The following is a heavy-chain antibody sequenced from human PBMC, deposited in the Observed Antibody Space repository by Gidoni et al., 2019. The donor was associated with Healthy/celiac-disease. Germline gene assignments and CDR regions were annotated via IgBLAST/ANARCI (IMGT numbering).Heavy chain of an antibody. CDR3: ARDTHGYYDSSGYYFDY. CDR1: GFTFSSYW. J-gene: IGHJ4*02. CDR2: IKQDGSEK. Sequence: EVQLVESGGGLVQPGGSLRLSCAASGFTFSSYWMSWVRQAPGKGLEWVANIKQDGSEKYYVDSVKGRFTISRDNAKNSLYLQMNSLRAEDTAVYYCARDTHGYYDSSGYYFDYWGQGTLVTVSS. V-gene: IGHV3-7*03. D-gene: IGHD3-22*01.